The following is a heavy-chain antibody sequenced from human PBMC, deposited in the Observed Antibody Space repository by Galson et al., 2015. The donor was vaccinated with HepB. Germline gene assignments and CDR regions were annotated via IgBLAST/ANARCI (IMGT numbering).Heavy chain of an antibody. CDR2: INTNTGNP. CDR1: GYTFTNYA. V-gene: IGHV7-4-1*02. J-gene: IGHJ4*02. CDR3: ARGGRRIWGSYRTTSTFDY. D-gene: IGHD3-16*02. Sequence: SVKVSCKASGYTFTNYAMDWVRQAPGQRLEWLGWINTNTGNPTYAQGFTGRFVFSLDTSVSTAYLQISSLKADDTAVYYCARGGRRIWGSYRTTSTFDYWGQGSLVTASS.